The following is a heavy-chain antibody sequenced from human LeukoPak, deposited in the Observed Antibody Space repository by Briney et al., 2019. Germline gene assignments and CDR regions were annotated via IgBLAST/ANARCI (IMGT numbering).Heavy chain of an antibody. J-gene: IGHJ5*02. CDR2: IYWNDDK. Sequence: SGPTLVKPTQTLTLTCTFSGFSLSTSGVGVGWIRQPPGKALEWLALIYWNDDKRYSPSLKSRLTITKDTSKNQVVLTMTNMDPVDTATYYCAHRRQAPIVVVPAAISWFDPWGQGTLVTVSS. V-gene: IGHV2-5*01. CDR3: AHRRQAPIVVVPAAISWFDP. D-gene: IGHD2-2*01. CDR1: GFSLSTSGVG.